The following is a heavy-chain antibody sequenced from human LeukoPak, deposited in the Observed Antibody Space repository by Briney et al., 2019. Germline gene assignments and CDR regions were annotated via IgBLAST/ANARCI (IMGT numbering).Heavy chain of an antibody. D-gene: IGHD2-2*01. J-gene: IGHJ3*02. CDR1: GFTFSSYW. V-gene: IGHV3-7*01. CDR3: ARDLAPAAIQVAFDI. Sequence: PGGSLRLSCAASGFTFSSYWMSWVRQAPGKGLEWVANIKQDGSEKYYVDSVKGRFTISRDNAKNSLYLQMNSLRAEDTAVSYCARDLAPAAIQVAFDIWGQGTMVTVSS. CDR2: IKQDGSEK.